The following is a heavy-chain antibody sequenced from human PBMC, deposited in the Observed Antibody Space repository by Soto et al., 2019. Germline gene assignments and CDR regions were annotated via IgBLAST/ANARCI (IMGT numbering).Heavy chain of an antibody. D-gene: IGHD3-22*01. Sequence: EVQLLESGGGLVQPGGSLRLSCAASGFTFSSYAMSWVRQAPGKGLEWVSAISGSGGSTYYADSVKGRFTISRDNSKNTLYLQMNSLRAEDTAVYYCAGRRYDSSGYFYWGQGTLVTVSS. V-gene: IGHV3-23*01. CDR1: GFTFSSYA. J-gene: IGHJ4*02. CDR3: AGRRYDSSGYFY. CDR2: ISGSGGST.